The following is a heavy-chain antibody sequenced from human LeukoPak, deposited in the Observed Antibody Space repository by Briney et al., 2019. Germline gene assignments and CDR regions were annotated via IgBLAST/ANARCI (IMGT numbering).Heavy chain of an antibody. CDR1: GGSISSYY. J-gene: IGHJ4*02. D-gene: IGHD5-24*01. V-gene: IGHV4-4*07. CDR3: AGGWLPDKNDF. Sequence: SETLSLTCTVSGGSISSYYWSWIRQPAGKGLEWIGRIYTSGSTNYNPSFKSRVTISADTSNNHFSLRLTSVTAADTAVYYCAGGWLPDKNDFWGQGTLVTVSA. CDR2: IYTSGST.